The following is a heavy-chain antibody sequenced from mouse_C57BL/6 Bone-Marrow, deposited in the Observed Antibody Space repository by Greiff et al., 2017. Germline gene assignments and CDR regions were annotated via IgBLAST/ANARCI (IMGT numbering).Heavy chain of an antibody. D-gene: IGHD2-1*01. CDR1: GFSFNTYA. V-gene: IGHV10-1*01. CDR3: VRPSIYPAWFAY. J-gene: IGHJ3*01. Sequence: EVQLVESGGGLVQPKGSLKLSCAASGFSFNTYAMNWVRQAPGKGLEWVARIRSKSNNYATYYADSVKDRFTISRDDSESMLYLQMNNLKTEDTAMYYCVRPSIYPAWFAYWGQGTLVTVSA. CDR2: IRSKSNNYAT.